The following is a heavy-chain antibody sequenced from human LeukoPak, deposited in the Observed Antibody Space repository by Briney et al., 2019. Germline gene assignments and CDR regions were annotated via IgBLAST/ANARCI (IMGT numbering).Heavy chain of an antibody. CDR1: GFTFSSYA. CDR2: ISYDGSNK. D-gene: IGHD3-22*01. J-gene: IGHJ3*02. CDR3: AKVGSGYYDSSGYSPMSAAFDI. V-gene: IGHV3-30*07. Sequence: GRSLRLSCAASGFTFSSYAMHWVRQAPGKGLEWVAVISYDGSNKYYADSVKGRFTISRDNSKNTLYLQMNSLRAEDTAVYYCAKVGSGYYDSSGYSPMSAAFDIWGQGTMVTVSS.